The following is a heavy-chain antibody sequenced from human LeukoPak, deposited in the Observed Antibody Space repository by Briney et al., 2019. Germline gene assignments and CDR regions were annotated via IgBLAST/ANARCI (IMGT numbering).Heavy chain of an antibody. D-gene: IGHD3-3*01. V-gene: IGHV4-59*12. CDR1: GGSISSYY. Sequence: SETLSLTCTVSGGSISSYYWSWIRQPPGKGLEWIGYIYYSGSTNYNPSLKSRVTISVDTSKNQFSLKLSSVTAADTAVHYCARTYYDFWSGYSAYYYYGMDVWGQGTTVTVS. CDR2: IYYSGST. CDR3: ARTYYDFWSGYSAYYYYGMDV. J-gene: IGHJ6*02.